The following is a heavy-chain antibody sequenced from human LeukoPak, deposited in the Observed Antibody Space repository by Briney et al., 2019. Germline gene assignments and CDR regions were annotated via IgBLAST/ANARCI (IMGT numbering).Heavy chain of an antibody. CDR3: ARPRDTAMDWDAAFDI. CDR1: GGTFSSYA. D-gene: IGHD5-18*01. Sequence: AAVKVSCKASGGTFSSYAISWVRQAPGQGLEWMGVSIPIFGTANYAQKFQGRVTITADESTSTADMELSSLRSEDTAVYYCARPRDTAMDWDAAFDIWGQGTMVTVSS. J-gene: IGHJ3*02. CDR2: SIPIFGTA. V-gene: IGHV1-69*13.